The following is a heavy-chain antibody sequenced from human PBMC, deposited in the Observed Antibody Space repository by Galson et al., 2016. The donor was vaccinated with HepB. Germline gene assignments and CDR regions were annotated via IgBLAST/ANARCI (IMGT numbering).Heavy chain of an antibody. J-gene: IGHJ5*02. CDR1: NYTFTSYG. V-gene: IGHV1-69*13. CDR3: ARDVYSLAARWFDP. Sequence: SVKVSCKASNYTFTSYGISWVRQAPGQGLEWMGGLVPVFDTTNYAKKFQGRVSITADESANTVFLELRSLTSDDTAVYYCARDVYSLAARWFDPWGQGTLVTVSS. D-gene: IGHD2-8*01. CDR2: LVPVFDTT.